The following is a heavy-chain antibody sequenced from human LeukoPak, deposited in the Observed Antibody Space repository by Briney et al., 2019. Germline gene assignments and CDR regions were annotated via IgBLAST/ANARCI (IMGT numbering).Heavy chain of an antibody. CDR3: ARDPPGPTGFYYGMDV. J-gene: IGHJ6*02. CDR1: GYTFTSYG. D-gene: IGHD3-9*01. CDR2: ISAYNGNT. Sequence: ASVKVSCKASGYTFTSYGISWVRQAPGQGLEWMGWISAYNGNTNYAQELQGRVTMTTDTSTSTAYMELRSLRSDDTAVYYCARDPPGPTGFYYGMDVWGQGTTVTVSS. V-gene: IGHV1-18*01.